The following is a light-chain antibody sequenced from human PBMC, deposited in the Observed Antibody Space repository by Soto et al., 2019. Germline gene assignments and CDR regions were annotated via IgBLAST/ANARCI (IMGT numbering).Light chain of an antibody. CDR2: GAS. CDR3: QQYNNWPQT. V-gene: IGKV3-15*01. Sequence: EAVLTQSPATLSASPGEGATLSCRASQNVATNLAWYQQRPGQAPRLLIYGASKRAIGLPARFSGSGSGTEFTLTITSLQSEDFAVYYCQQYNNWPQTFGQGTKVEIK. J-gene: IGKJ1*01. CDR1: QNVATN.